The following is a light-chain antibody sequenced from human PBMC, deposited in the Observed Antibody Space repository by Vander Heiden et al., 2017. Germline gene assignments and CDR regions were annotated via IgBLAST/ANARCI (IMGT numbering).Light chain of an antibody. J-gene: IGKJ1*01. CDR3: RQYYSTPWT. Sequence: ILMTQSPDSLAVSLGERDTINCKSSQSVLYSSNNKNYLAWYQQKPGQPPKLLIYWASTRESGVPDRFSGSGSGTDFTLTISSLQAEDVAVYYCRQYYSTPWTFGQGTKVEIK. CDR2: WAS. V-gene: IGKV4-1*01. CDR1: QSVLYSSNNKNY.